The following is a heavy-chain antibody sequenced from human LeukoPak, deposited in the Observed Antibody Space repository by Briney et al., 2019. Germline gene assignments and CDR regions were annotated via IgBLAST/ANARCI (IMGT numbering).Heavy chain of an antibody. CDR3: ARGSSGYYDSSGYYHY. D-gene: IGHD3-22*01. CDR2: ISAYNGNT. V-gene: IGHV1-18*01. Sequence: ASVKVSCKASGLSLTHDGISWVRQAPGQGLEWMGWISAYNGNTNYAQKLQGRVTMTTDTSTSTAYMELRSLRSDDTAVYYCARGSSGYYDSSGYYHYWGQGTLVTVSS. CDR1: GLSLTHDG. J-gene: IGHJ4*02.